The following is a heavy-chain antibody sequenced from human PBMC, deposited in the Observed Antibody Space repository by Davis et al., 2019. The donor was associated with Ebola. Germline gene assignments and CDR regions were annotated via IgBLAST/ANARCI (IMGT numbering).Heavy chain of an antibody. V-gene: IGHV1-46*01. CDR2: INPSGGST. D-gene: IGHD1-1*01. CDR1: GYTFTSYY. Sequence: ASVKVSCKASGYTFTSYYMHWVRQAPGQGLEWMGIINPSGGSTSYAQKFQGRVTITTDTSASTAYMEVGSLRSDDTAVYYCARAQFPTTSDHWGQGTLVTVSS. CDR3: ARAQFPTTSDH. J-gene: IGHJ4*02.